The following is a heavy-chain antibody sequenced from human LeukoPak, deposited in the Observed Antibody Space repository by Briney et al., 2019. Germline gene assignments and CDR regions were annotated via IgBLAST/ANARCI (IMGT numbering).Heavy chain of an antibody. D-gene: IGHD6-13*01. CDR3: ARVKGSSWYEDDAFDI. J-gene: IGHJ3*02. CDR1: GYTFTGYY. V-gene: IGHV1-2*02. CDR2: INPNSGGT. Sequence: ASVKVSCKASGYTFTGYYMHWVRQAPGQGLEWMGWINPNSGGTNYAQKFQGRVTMTRDTSISTAYMELGRLRSDDTAVYYCARVKGSSWYEDDAFDIWGQGTMVTVSS.